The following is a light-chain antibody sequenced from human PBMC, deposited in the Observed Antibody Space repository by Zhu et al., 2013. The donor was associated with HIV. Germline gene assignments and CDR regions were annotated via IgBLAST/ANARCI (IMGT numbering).Light chain of an antibody. V-gene: IGKV2-28*01. Sequence: DIVMTQSPLSLPVTPGEPASISCRSSQSLLHSNGYNYLDWYLQKPGHSPQVLIYLGSNRASGVPDRFSGSGSATDFTLKISRVEAEDVGVYYCMQALQTPRTFGGGTKVEIK. CDR2: LGS. J-gene: IGKJ4*01. CDR1: QSLLHSNGYNY. CDR3: MQALQTPRT.